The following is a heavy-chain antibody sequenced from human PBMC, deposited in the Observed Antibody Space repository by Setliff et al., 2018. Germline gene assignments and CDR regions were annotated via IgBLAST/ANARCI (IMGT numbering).Heavy chain of an antibody. Sequence: LSLTCTVSGGSISSGDYYWTWIRQPPGKGLEWIGFIYYSGNTFYNPTLKSRLTISVDTSKNLFSLKLSSVTAADTAVYYCARQLYYYGTPGYFDYWGQGTLVTVSS. CDR3: ARQLYYYGTPGYFDY. V-gene: IGHV4-30-4*08. CDR1: GGSISSGDYY. CDR2: IYYSGNT. J-gene: IGHJ4*02. D-gene: IGHD3-10*01.